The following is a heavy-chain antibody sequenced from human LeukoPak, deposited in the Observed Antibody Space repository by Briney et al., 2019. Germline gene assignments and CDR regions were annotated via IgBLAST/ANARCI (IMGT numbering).Heavy chain of an antibody. Sequence: GGSLRLSCAASGFTFSGYSMNWVRQAPGKGLEWVSVVSGSGDNTNYADSVKGRFTISRDNSKNTLFLQMNSLRTEDTAVYFCARWGNDYSQFDSWGQGTLVTVS. J-gene: IGHJ4*02. D-gene: IGHD4-11*01. V-gene: IGHV3-23*01. CDR1: GFTFSGYS. CDR2: VSGSGDNT. CDR3: ARWGNDYSQFDS.